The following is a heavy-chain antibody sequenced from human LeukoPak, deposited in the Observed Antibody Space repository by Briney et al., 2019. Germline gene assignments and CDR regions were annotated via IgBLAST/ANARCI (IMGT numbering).Heavy chain of an antibody. D-gene: IGHD6-13*01. Sequence: SETLSLTCTVSGGSISSYYWSWIRQPPGKGLEWIGYIYYSGSTNYNPSLKSRATISVDTSKNQFSLKLSSVTAADTAVYYCARCYSSSWQRLDNWGQGTLVIVSS. J-gene: IGHJ4*02. CDR2: IYYSGST. V-gene: IGHV4-59*01. CDR3: ARCYSSSWQRLDN. CDR1: GGSISSYY.